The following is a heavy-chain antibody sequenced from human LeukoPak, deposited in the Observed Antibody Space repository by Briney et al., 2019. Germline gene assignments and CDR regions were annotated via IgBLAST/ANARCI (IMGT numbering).Heavy chain of an antibody. CDR3: ARGDSSGDSDDVFDI. CDR2: ISAYNGNT. D-gene: IGHD3-22*01. J-gene: IGHJ3*02. V-gene: IGHV1-18*01. Sequence: GASVKVSCKASGYTFTSYGLIWVRQAPGQGLEWMGWISAYNGNTNYAQKLQGRVTMTTDTSTSTAYMELRSLRSEDTAMYYCARGDSSGDSDDVFDIWGQGTMVTASS. CDR1: GYTFTSYG.